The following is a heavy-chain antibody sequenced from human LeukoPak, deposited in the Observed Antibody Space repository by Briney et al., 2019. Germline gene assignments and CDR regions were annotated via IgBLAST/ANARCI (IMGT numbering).Heavy chain of an antibody. Sequence: AGGSLRLSCAASGFTFSSHAMSWVRLAPGKGLLWVSRSNGDGSSTAYADSVKGRFTISRDNAKNTLYLQMNSLRAEDTALYYCARAGYCSGGTCYSSYFDYWGQGTLVTVSS. J-gene: IGHJ4*02. CDR1: GFTFSSHA. CDR3: ARAGYCSGGTCYSSYFDY. D-gene: IGHD2-15*01. CDR2: SNGDGSST. V-gene: IGHV3-74*01.